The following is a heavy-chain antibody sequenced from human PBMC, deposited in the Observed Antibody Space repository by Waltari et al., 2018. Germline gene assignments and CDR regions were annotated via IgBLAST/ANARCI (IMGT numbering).Heavy chain of an antibody. CDR1: GFTFNNYA. CDR2: VTGSGTIA. Sequence: EVQLLESGGGLVQPGGSLRLSCTAAGFTFNNYAIPWVRQAPGKGLEWVSTVTGSGTIAYYADSVKGRFTISRDNSNNMLYVQMNSLRAEDTAVYYCAAFPSMSGRDYWGQGTLVTVSS. D-gene: IGHD3-3*01. J-gene: IGHJ4*02. V-gene: IGHV3-23*01. CDR3: AAFPSMSGRDY.